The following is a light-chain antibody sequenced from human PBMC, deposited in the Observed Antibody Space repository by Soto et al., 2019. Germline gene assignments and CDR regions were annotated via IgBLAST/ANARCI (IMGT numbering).Light chain of an antibody. CDR1: ESLRGNY. CDR2: DVS. V-gene: IGKV3-20*01. J-gene: IGKJ4*01. Sequence: EIVLTQSPYTLSLSPGERATLSCRASESLRGNYLAWYQQKSGQAPRLLLYDVSNRATAIPDRFSGSGSGTDFTLTITRLDPEDFAVYYCQQYDRSPLTFGGGTKV. CDR3: QQYDRSPLT.